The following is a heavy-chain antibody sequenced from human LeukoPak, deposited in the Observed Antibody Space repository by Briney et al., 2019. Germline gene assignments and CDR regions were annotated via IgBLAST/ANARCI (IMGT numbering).Heavy chain of an antibody. Sequence: GRSLRLSCAASGFTFSSYGMHWVRQAPGKGLEWVAVIWYDGSNEYYADSVKGRFTISRDNSKNTLYLQMNSLRAEDTAVYYCARDLFDSSGYYPSPLGNWGQGTLVTVSS. D-gene: IGHD3-22*01. V-gene: IGHV3-33*01. CDR2: IWYDGSNE. CDR3: ARDLFDSSGYYPSPLGN. J-gene: IGHJ4*02. CDR1: GFTFSSYG.